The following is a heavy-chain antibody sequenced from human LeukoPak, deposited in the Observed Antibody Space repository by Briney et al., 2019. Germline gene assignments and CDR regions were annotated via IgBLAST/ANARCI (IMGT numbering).Heavy chain of an antibody. CDR3: ARVGAAMRAFDI. CDR2: ILSDGSKE. V-gene: IGHV3-33*01. CDR1: GFTFSSYG. J-gene: IGHJ3*02. Sequence: GGSLRLSCAASGFTFSSYGMHWVRQAPGKGLEWVAVILSDGSKEFYADSVKGRFTISRDNSKNTLYLQMNSLRAEDTAVYYCARVGAAMRAFDIWGQGTMVTVSS. D-gene: IGHD2-2*01.